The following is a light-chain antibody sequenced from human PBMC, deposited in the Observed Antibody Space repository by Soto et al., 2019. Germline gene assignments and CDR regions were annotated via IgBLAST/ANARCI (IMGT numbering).Light chain of an antibody. CDR1: QSVSSSY. V-gene: IGKV3-20*01. CDR3: QQYGSSRGT. CDR2: GAS. J-gene: IGKJ1*01. Sequence: EIVMTQSPATLSVSPGERATLSCRASQSVSSSYLAWYQQKPDQAPRLLIYGASSRATGIPDRFSGSGSATDFTLTISRLEPEDFAVYYCQQYGSSRGTFGQGTKVDIK.